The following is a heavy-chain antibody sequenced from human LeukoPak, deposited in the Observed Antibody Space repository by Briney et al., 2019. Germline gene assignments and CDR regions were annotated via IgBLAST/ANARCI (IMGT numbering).Heavy chain of an antibody. CDR2: IKQDGSEK. D-gene: IGHD6-6*01. CDR1: GFTFGSYW. V-gene: IGHV3-7*01. CDR3: AREEYSSSSHDY. J-gene: IGHJ4*02. Sequence: GGSLRLSXAASGFTFGSYWMSWVRQTPGKGLEWVANIKQDGSEKYYVDSVKGRFTISRDNAKNSLYLQMNSLRAEDTAVYYCAREEYSSSSHDYWGQGTLVTVSS.